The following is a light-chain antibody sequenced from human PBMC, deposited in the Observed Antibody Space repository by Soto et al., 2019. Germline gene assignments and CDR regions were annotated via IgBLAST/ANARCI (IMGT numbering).Light chain of an antibody. CDR1: QSISSW. V-gene: IGKV1-5*03. J-gene: IGKJ1*01. Sequence: DIQMTQSPSTLSASVGDRVTIICRGSQSISSWLAWYQQKPGKAPKLLISKASNLDSGVPSRFSGSGSGTEFNLTISSLQPEDFATYYCQQYNSFIWTFGRGTKVDIK. CDR2: KAS. CDR3: QQYNSFIWT.